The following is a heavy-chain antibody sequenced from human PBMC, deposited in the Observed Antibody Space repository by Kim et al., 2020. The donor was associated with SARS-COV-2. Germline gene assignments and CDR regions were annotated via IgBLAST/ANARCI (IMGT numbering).Heavy chain of an antibody. D-gene: IGHD3-16*01. V-gene: IGHV4-59*08. J-gene: IGHJ2*01. Sequence: SETLSLTCTVSGGSINNYYWGWIRQPPGKELEWIGYISYIGNTNSNPSLKSRVTISVDTSKNHFSLKLNSVTAADTAVYYCARRGAWYFDIWGRGSLVTV. CDR2: ISYIGNT. CDR1: GGSINNYY. CDR3: ARRGAWYFDI.